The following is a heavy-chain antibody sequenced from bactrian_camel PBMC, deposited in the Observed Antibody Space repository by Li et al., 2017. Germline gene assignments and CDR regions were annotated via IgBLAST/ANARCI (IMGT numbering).Heavy chain of an antibody. CDR1: TGTFRSAC. J-gene: IGHJ4*01. CDR2: METDGTT. D-gene: IGHD3*01. CDR3: AFGVYGDNWNGWNSASTYDV. V-gene: IGHV3S68*01. Sequence: VQLVESGGGSVQDGGSLRLSCAARTGTFRSACMGWIRQVSGKEREAVAGMETDGTTSYADSVKGRFSISKDNAKNTLYLQMNRLKPEDTAMYYCAFGVYGDNWNGWNSASTYDVWGQGTQVTVS.